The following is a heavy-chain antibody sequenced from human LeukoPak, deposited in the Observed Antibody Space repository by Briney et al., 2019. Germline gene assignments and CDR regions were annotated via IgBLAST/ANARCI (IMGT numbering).Heavy chain of an antibody. CDR2: IYYSGST. Sequence: PSETLSLTCTVSGGSLSSDGYYWRWVRQHPGKGLEWIGYIYYSGSTYYNPSLKSRVTISVDTSKNQFSLKLSSVTAADTAVYYCAGGPGGDYFDYWGQGTLVTVSS. D-gene: IGHD2-21*01. CDR3: AGGPGGDYFDY. V-gene: IGHV4-31*03. J-gene: IGHJ4*02. CDR1: GGSLSSDGYY.